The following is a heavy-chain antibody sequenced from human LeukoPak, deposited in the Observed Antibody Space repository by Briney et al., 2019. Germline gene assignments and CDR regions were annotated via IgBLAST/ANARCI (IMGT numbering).Heavy chain of an antibody. CDR1: GGTFSSYA. J-gene: IGHJ4*02. V-gene: IGHV1-69*01. CDR2: IIPIFGTA. D-gene: IGHD5-18*01. Sequence: SVKASCKASGGTFSSYAISWVRQAPGQGLEWMGGIIPIFGTANYAQKFQGRVTITADESTSTAYMELSSLRSEGTAVYYCARTKGGYSYGPLVDYWGQGTLVTVSS. CDR3: ARTKGGYSYGPLVDY.